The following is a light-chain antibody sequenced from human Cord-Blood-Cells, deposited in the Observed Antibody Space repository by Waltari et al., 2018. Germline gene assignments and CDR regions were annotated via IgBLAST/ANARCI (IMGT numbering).Light chain of an antibody. CDR3: QQYGSSFT. V-gene: IGKV3-20*01. CDR1: QSVSSSY. J-gene: IGKJ3*01. Sequence: EIVLTQSPGPLSLSPGERATLSCRASQSVSSSYLAWYQQKPGQAPRLLIDGASSRATGIPDRFSGSGSGTDFTLTISRLEPEDFAVYYCQQYGSSFTFGPGTKVDIK. CDR2: GAS.